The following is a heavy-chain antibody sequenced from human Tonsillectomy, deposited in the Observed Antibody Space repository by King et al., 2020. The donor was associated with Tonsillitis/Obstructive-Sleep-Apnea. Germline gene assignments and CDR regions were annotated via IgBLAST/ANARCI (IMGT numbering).Heavy chain of an antibody. V-gene: IGHV3-11*05. CDR3: ATDRGERYCSGSSCHRSAFDL. Sequence: VQLVESGGGLVKPGGALRLSCAASGFTFSVSYRIWIRQAQGEGREWVSYTSSSGFYSNYADSVKGRFTISSDNAKNSLLLQMNSLRAEDTAVYSCATDRGERYCSGSSCHRSAFDLWGQGTMVTVSS. CDR2: TSSSGFYS. D-gene: IGHD2-15*01. J-gene: IGHJ3*01. CDR1: GFTFSVSY.